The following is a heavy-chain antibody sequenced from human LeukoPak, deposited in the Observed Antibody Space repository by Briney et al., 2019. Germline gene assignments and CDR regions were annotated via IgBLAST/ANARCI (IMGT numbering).Heavy chain of an antibody. V-gene: IGHV1-2*02. D-gene: IGHD4-17*01. CDR2: INPNSGGT. CDR1: GYTFTGCY. J-gene: IGHJ1*01. Sequence: SVKVSCKASGYTFTGCYMHWVRQAAGQWLEWMGWINPNSGGTNYAKKIQGRVTITRDTSISTAYMELSRLRSDDTAVYYCARGVTKDFQYWGQGTLVTVSS. CDR3: ARGVTKDFQY.